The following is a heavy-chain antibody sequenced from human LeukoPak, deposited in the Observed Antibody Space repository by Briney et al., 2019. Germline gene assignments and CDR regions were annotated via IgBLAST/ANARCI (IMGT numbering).Heavy chain of an antibody. CDR2: IYWDDEK. Sequence: SGPTLVNPTQTLTLTCTFSGFSLSTSGVGVGWIRQPPGKALQWLALIYWDDEKYYSPSLKSRLSISRDTSRNQVVLTMTNMDPLDTGIYFCAHSYYFGSRSYYNVWFAPWGLGTLVSVSS. J-gene: IGHJ5*02. CDR1: GFSLSTSGVG. V-gene: IGHV2-5*02. D-gene: IGHD3-10*01. CDR3: AHSYYFGSRSYYNVWFAP.